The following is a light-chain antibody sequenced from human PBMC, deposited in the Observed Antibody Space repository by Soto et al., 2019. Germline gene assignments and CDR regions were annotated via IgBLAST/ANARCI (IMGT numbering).Light chain of an antibody. CDR2: GAS. J-gene: IGKJ5*01. CDR3: RQHYNCPPIT. Sequence: EIVLTHSPGTLSLSPGERATLSCRASQSVSSSYLAWYQQTPGQAPRLLIYGASSRVTGIPDRFIGSGSGTEFSLTIISMLHEDDVVYYCRQHYNCPPITFGQGTRLEI. V-gene: IGKV3-20*01. CDR1: QSVSSSY.